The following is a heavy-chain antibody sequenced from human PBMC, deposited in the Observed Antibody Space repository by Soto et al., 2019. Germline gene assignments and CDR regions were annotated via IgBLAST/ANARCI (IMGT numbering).Heavy chain of an antibody. Sequence: QVQLVQSGAEVKKPGASVKVSCKASGYTFTSYGISWVRQAPGQGLEWMGWISAYNGNTNYAQKLQGRVTMTTDTYTSTAYMELRSLSSDDTAVYYCARGIAVVPAAILPWFDPWGQGTLVTVSS. CDR2: ISAYNGNT. D-gene: IGHD2-2*01. CDR3: ARGIAVVPAAILPWFDP. V-gene: IGHV1-18*01. J-gene: IGHJ5*02. CDR1: GYTFTSYG.